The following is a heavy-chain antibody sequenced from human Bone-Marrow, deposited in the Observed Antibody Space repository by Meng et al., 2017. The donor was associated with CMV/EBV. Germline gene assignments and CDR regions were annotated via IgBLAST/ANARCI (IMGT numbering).Heavy chain of an antibody. CDR2: IRDSGGGT. CDR3: ASLRYNY. J-gene: IGHJ4*02. V-gene: IGHV3-23*01. Sequence: GGSLRLSCAASGFTFSSYSMNWVRQAPGKGLEWVSVIRDSGGGTLYADSVKGRFIISRDNSKNTLYLQMNSLRAEDTAVYYCASLRYNYWGQGTQVTVSS. CDR1: GFTFSSYS. D-gene: IGHD3-16*02.